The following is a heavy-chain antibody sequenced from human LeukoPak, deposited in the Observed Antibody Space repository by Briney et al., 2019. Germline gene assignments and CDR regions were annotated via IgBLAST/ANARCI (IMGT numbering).Heavy chain of an antibody. J-gene: IGHJ3*02. Sequence: AAVKVSCQASGYTFTGYYMHWVRQPPAQGLEWVGWINPNSGGTNYAEKFKGRVTMSRDTSIITAYMQLSRLRSDDTAVYYCARVSYSGYDFAFDIWGQGTMVTVSS. CDR3: ARVSYSGYDFAFDI. CDR2: INPNSGGT. D-gene: IGHD5-12*01. V-gene: IGHV1-2*02. CDR1: GYTFTGYY.